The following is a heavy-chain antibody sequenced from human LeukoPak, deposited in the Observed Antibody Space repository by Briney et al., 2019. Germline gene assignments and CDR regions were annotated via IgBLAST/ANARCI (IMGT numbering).Heavy chain of an antibody. Sequence: GASVKVSCNASGGTFSSYAISWVRQAPGQGLEWMGGIIPIFGTANYAQKFQGRVTIAADKSTSTAYMELSSLRSEDTAVYYCASHGSGSYAFDYWGQGTLVTVSS. CDR3: ASHGSGSYAFDY. CDR1: GGTFSSYA. V-gene: IGHV1-69*06. CDR2: IIPIFGTA. J-gene: IGHJ4*02. D-gene: IGHD3-10*01.